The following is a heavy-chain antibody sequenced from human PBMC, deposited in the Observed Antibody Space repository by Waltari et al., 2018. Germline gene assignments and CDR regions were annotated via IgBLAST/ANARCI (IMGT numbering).Heavy chain of an antibody. D-gene: IGHD1-26*01. CDR3: AKDLRQWELLTPWGY. J-gene: IGHJ4*02. V-gene: IGHV3-23*03. CDR2: MYSGGST. Sequence: EVQLLESGGGLVQPGGSLRLSCAASGFTFSSYAMSWVRQAPGKGLEWVSVMYSGGSTYYADSVKGRFTISRDNSKNTLYLQMNSLRAEDTAVYYCAKDLRQWELLTPWGYWGQGTLVTVSS. CDR1: GFTFSSYA.